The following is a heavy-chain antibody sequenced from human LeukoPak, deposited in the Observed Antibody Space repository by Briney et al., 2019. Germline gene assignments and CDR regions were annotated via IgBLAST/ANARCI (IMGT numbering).Heavy chain of an antibody. Sequence: KPGGSLRLSCAASGFTFSSYSMNWVRQAPGKGLEWVSSISSSSSYIYYADSVKGRFTISRDNAKNSLYLQMNSLRAEDTAVYYCARGYYYDSSGYLRGVFDYWGQGTLVTVSS. CDR2: ISSSSSYI. CDR1: GFTFSSYS. J-gene: IGHJ4*02. V-gene: IGHV3-21*01. CDR3: ARGYYYDSSGYLRGVFDY. D-gene: IGHD3-22*01.